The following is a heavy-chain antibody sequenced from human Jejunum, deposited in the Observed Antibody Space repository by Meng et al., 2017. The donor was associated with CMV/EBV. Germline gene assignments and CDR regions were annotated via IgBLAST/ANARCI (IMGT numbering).Heavy chain of an antibody. J-gene: IGHJ4*02. V-gene: IGHV3-21*01. CDR2: ISTYNNYI. CDR3: ARAPLTPFAIEGAFGY. Sequence: TFSSYTMTWVRRAPGKGLEWVSSISTYNNYIYYADSVRGRFTTSRDDAKNSLYLQMNSLRAEDTAVYYCARAPLTPFAIEGAFGYWGQGALVTVSS. CDR1: TFSSYT. D-gene: IGHD2-21*01.